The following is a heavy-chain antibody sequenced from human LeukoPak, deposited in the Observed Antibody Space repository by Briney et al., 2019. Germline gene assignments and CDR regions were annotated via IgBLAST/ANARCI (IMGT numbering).Heavy chain of an antibody. V-gene: IGHV4-39*01. J-gene: IGHJ3*02. CDR1: GGSISSSSYY. D-gene: IGHD2-2*01. CDR2: IYYSGNT. Sequence: SETLSLTCTVSGGSISSSSYYWGWIRQPPGKGLEWIGSIYYSGNTYYNPSLKSRVTISVDTSRIQFSLKLSSVTAADTAVYYCARLKRRRADIVVVPAATPDAFDIWGQGTMVTVSS. CDR3: ARLKRRRADIVVVPAATPDAFDI.